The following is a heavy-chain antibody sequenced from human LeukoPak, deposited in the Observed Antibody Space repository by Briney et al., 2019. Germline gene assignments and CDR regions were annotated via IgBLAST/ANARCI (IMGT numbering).Heavy chain of an antibody. CDR1: GFTFSSYS. CDR3: ARVRAGATYYFDY. V-gene: IGHV3-21*01. D-gene: IGHD1-26*01. CDR2: ISSSSSYI. Sequence: GGSLRLSCAASGFTFSSYSMNWVRQAPGKGLEWVSSISSSSSYIYCADSVKGRFTISRDNAKNSLYLQMNSLRAEDTAVYYCARVRAGATYYFDYWGQGTLVTVSS. J-gene: IGHJ4*02.